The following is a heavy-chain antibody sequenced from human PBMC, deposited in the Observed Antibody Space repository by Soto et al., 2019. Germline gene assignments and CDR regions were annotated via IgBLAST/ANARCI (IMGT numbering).Heavy chain of an antibody. J-gene: IGHJ4*02. CDR1: GFTFSSYG. CDR3: ARHGSREVVRFDY. CDR2: ISHDGNTQ. D-gene: IGHD2-2*01. V-gene: IGHV3-30*03. Sequence: QVQLVESGGGVVQPGRSLRLSCAVSGFTFSSYGMHWVRQAPGKGLEWVARISHDGNTQNYADSVKGRFTISRDNAKNMLFLQMDGLRAEDTAVFYCARHGSREVVRFDYWGQGILVSVSS.